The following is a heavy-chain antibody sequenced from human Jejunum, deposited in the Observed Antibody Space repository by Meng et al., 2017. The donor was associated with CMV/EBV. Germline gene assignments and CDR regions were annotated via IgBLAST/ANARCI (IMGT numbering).Heavy chain of an antibody. D-gene: IGHD5-24*01. CDR3: ARVGEVKGRLQLPFDY. CDR1: GYTFSNFG. J-gene: IGHJ4*02. Sequence: QVQLVQSGAERKKPGASVKVSCKASGYTFSNFGFSWVRQAPGQGLEWMGWINANSGDTKYAQNLQGRVTMTTDTSTSTAYMELGSLRSDDTAVYYCARVGEVKGRLQLPFDYWGQGTLVTVSS. V-gene: IGHV1-18*01. CDR2: INANSGDT.